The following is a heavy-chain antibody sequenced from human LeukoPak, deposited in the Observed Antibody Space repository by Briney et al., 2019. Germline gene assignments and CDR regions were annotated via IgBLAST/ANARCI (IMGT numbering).Heavy chain of an antibody. Sequence: ASVKVSRKASGGTFSSYAISWVRQAPGQGLEWMGGIIPIFGSANYAQKFQGRVTITADESTSTAYMELSSLRSEDTAVYYCAKDYYDSSGYHDAFQIWPEGT. V-gene: IGHV1-69*13. J-gene: IGHJ3*02. CDR1: GGTFSSYA. CDR3: AKDYYDSSGYHDAFQI. D-gene: IGHD3-22*01. CDR2: IIPIFGSA.